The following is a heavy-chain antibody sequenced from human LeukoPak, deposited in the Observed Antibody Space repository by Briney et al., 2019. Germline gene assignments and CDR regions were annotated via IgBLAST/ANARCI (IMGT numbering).Heavy chain of an antibody. CDR3: ASERGATQYFDY. D-gene: IGHD3-10*01. CDR2: IIPMLDIQ. CDR1: GGTFSSYV. J-gene: IGHJ4*02. Sequence: ASVKVSCKASGGTFSSYVITGVRQAPGQGLEWMGRIIPMLDIQNYTQKFQGRVTITADKSTSTAYMELSSLRSEDTAVYYCASERGATQYFDYWGQGNLVTASS. V-gene: IGHV1-69*04.